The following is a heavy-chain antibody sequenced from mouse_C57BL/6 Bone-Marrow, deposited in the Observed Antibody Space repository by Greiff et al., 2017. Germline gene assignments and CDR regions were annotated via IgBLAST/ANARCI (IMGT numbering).Heavy chain of an antibody. CDR3: ARRGAYYGNYLYWYFDV. CDR2: IYPGSGNT. CDR1: GYTFTDYY. V-gene: IGHV1-76*01. D-gene: IGHD2-10*01. J-gene: IGHJ1*03. Sequence: VKLQESGAELVRPGASVKLSCKASGYTFTDYYINWVKQRPGRGLEWIARIYPGSGNTYYNEKFKGKATLTAEKSSSTAYMQLSSLTSEDSAVYFCARRGAYYGNYLYWYFDVWGTGTTVTVSS.